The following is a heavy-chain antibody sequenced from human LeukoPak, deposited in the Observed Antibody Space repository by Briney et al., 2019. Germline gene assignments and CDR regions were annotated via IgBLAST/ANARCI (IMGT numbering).Heavy chain of an antibody. CDR1: GFTFDDYA. V-gene: IGHV3-9*01. CDR3: AKDRGNYYDSSGDFDY. CDR2: ISWNSGSI. J-gene: IGHJ4*02. Sequence: GGSLRLSCAASGFTFDDYAMHWVRQAPGKGLEWVSGISWNSGSIGYADSVKGRFTISRDNAKNSLYLQMNSLRAEDTALYYCAKDRGNYYDSSGDFDYWGQGTLVTVSS. D-gene: IGHD3-22*01.